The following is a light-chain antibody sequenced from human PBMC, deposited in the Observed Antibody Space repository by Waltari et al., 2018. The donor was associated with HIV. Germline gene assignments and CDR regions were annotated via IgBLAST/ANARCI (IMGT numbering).Light chain of an antibody. CDR1: SSDVGGYNY. CDR2: DVN. V-gene: IGLV2-11*01. Sequence: QSALTQPRSVSGSPGQSVTMSCSGTSSDVGGYNYVSWYQQHPGKAPKLMIYDVNKRPSGVPDRFSGSKSGTSASLAIAGLQAEDEADYYCQSYDTSLSGVVFGGGTKLTVL. J-gene: IGLJ2*01. CDR3: QSYDTSLSGVV.